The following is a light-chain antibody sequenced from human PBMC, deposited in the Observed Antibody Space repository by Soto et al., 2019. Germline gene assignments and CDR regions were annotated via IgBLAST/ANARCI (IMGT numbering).Light chain of an antibody. CDR1: SSNIGSNT. CDR2: SNN. J-gene: IGLJ2*01. CDR3: AAWDDSVNVQV. Sequence: QSVLTQPPSASGTPGQRVTISCSGSSSNIGSNTVNWYQQLPGTAPKLLIYSNNQRPSGVPDRFSGSKSGTSASLAISGLQSEDEADYYCAAWDDSVNVQVFGGGTKLTVL. V-gene: IGLV1-44*01.